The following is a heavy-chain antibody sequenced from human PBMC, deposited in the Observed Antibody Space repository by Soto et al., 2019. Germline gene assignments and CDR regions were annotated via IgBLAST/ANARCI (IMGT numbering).Heavy chain of an antibody. CDR2: ISGYNGNT. CDR1: DYTFFSYG. Sequence: ASVKVSCKTSDYTFFSYGISWVRQAPGQGLEWMGWISGYNGNTNYAQKFQARVTMTADTSTRTAYMELRSLRSDDTAFYYCARKSSSSSWFDPWGQGTLVTVSS. V-gene: IGHV1-18*01. D-gene: IGHD6-6*01. J-gene: IGHJ5*02. CDR3: ARKSSSSSWFDP.